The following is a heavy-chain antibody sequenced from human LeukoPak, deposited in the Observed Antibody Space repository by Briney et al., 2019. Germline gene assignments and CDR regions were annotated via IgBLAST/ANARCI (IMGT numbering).Heavy chain of an antibody. D-gene: IGHD3-22*01. CDR2: INPSGGST. CDR1: GYTFTGYY. CDR3: ARDGRDSSGYFSEVYFQH. J-gene: IGHJ1*01. Sequence: GASVKVSCKASGYTFTGYYLHWVRQAPGQGLEWMGIINPSGGSTSYAQKFQGRVTMTRDTSTSTVYMELSSLRSEDTAVYYCARDGRDSSGYFSEVYFQHWGQGSLVTVSS. V-gene: IGHV1-46*01.